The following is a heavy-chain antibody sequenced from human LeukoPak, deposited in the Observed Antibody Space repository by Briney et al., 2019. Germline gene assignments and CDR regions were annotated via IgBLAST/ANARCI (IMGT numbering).Heavy chain of an antibody. CDR2: ISAYNGNT. J-gene: IGHJ6*03. D-gene: IGHD2-15*01. CDR3: ARENCSGGSCYYYYYYMDV. CDR1: GYTFTSYG. V-gene: IGHV1-18*01. Sequence: VKVSCKASGYTFTSYGISGVRQDPGQGLEWMGWISAYNGNTNYAQKLQGRVTMTTDTSTSTAYMELRSLRSDDTAVYYCARENCSGGSCYYYYYYMDVWGKGTTVTVSS.